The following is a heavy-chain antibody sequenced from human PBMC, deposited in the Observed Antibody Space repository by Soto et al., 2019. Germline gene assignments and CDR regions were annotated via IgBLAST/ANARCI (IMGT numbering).Heavy chain of an antibody. D-gene: IGHD3-9*01. V-gene: IGHV4-59*01. CDR3: ARVRAYYDILTGYPPPNWFDP. CDR2: IYYSGST. CDR1: GGSNSSYY. J-gene: IGHJ5*02. Sequence: SETLSLTCTVSGGSNSSYYWSWIRQPPGKGLEWIGYIYYSGSTNYNPSLKSRVTISVDTSKNQFSLKLSSVTAADTAVYYCARVRAYYDILTGYPPPNWFDPWGQGTLVTVSS.